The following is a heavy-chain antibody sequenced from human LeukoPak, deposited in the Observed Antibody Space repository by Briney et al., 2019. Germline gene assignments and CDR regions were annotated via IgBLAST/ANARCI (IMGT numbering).Heavy chain of an antibody. V-gene: IGHV3-30*02. D-gene: IGHD1-26*01. Sequence: PGGSLRLSCAASGFTFSNYGMHWVRQAPGKGLEWVASIRYDGLNKYYADSLKGRFTISRDNSKNTLYLQMNSLRAEDTAVYYCAKKTIVGATVDAFDIWGQGTMVIVSS. J-gene: IGHJ3*02. CDR1: GFTFSNYG. CDR3: AKKTIVGATVDAFDI. CDR2: IRYDGLNK.